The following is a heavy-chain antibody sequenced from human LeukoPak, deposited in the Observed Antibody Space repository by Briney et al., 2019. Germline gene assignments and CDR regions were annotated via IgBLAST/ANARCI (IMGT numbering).Heavy chain of an antibody. CDR2: ISGSGATA. J-gene: IGHJ4*02. CDR1: GFSFGGYA. Sequence: GGSLRLSCAASGFSFGGYAMDWVRQAPGKGLEWISSISGSGATANYADSVRGRFIISRDSSANRLDLQMNSLRVEDAAVYYCAKDRAGYNVKGSDSWGQGTLVTVSS. D-gene: IGHD5-24*01. CDR3: AKDRAGYNVKGSDS. V-gene: IGHV3-23*01.